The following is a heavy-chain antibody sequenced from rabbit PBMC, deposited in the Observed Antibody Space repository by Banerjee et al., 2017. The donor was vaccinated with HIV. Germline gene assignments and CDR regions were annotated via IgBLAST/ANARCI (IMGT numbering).Heavy chain of an antibody. V-gene: IGHV1S45*01. Sequence: LEEAGGDLVKPGGSLTLTCTASGFSFSSRYWICWVRQAPGKGPEWIGCIYTGDGSTDYASWAKGRFTISSDNAQNTVDLQLNSLTAADTATYFCARDWAYGSTSGYFGLWGPGTLVTVS. D-gene: IGHD1-1*01. CDR3: ARDWAYGSTSGYFGL. CDR2: IYTGDGST. J-gene: IGHJ4*01. CDR1: GFSFSSRYW.